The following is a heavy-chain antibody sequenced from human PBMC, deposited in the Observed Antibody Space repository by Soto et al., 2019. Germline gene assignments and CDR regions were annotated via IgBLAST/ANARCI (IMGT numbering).Heavy chain of an antibody. Sequence: GGALRLSCAVSVFTFSNYWMSWVRQAPGKGLEWVANIKQDGSEKYYVDSVKGRFTISRDNAKSSLYLQMNSLRAEDTAVYYCTRAQTTGWYVSYWGQGTLVTVSS. V-gene: IGHV3-7*01. CDR3: TRAQTTGWYVSY. CDR1: VFTFSNYW. CDR2: IKQDGSEK. J-gene: IGHJ4*02. D-gene: IGHD6-19*01.